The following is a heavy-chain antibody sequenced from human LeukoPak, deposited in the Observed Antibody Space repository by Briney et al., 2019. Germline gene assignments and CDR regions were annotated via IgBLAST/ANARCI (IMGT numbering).Heavy chain of an antibody. J-gene: IGHJ5*02. CDR3: MSTQTTKYNWFDP. D-gene: IGHD1/OR15-1a*01. Sequence: GGSLRLSCAASGFSFSSYHMNWVRQAPGKGLEWVGRIKSKTDGGTTDYAAPVKGRFTISRDDSKNTLYLQMNSLKTEDTAVYYCMSTQTTKYNWFDPWGQGTLVTVSS. CDR2: IKSKTDGGTT. CDR1: GFSFSSYH. V-gene: IGHV3-15*01.